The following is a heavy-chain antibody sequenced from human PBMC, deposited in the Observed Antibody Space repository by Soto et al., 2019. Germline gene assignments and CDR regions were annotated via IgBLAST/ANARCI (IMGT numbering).Heavy chain of an antibody. V-gene: IGHV3-23*01. CDR3: AKDLWEWSSGWYYDF. J-gene: IGHJ4*02. D-gene: IGHD6-19*01. CDR1: GFTFSSYS. Sequence: GGSLTLSCAASGFTFSSYSMSWVRPAPGKGLEWVSVIVGSGSSTYSAESLKGRFTISRDNSKNTLYLQMNSLRAEDTAVYYCAKDLWEWSSGWYYDFWGQGTQVTVSS. CDR2: IVGSGSST.